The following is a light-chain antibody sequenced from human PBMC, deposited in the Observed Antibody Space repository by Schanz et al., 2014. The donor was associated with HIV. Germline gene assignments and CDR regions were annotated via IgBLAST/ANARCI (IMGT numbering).Light chain of an antibody. CDR1: QSLSGTY. J-gene: IGKJ2*01. V-gene: IGKV3-15*01. Sequence: EIVLTQSPGTLSLSPGERATLSCRASQSLSGTYLAWYQQKPGQAPRLLIYGASTRATGIPARFSGSGSGTEFTLTISSLQSEDFAVYYCQQYNNWPMYTFGQGTKLEIK. CDR2: GAS. CDR3: QQYNNWPMYT.